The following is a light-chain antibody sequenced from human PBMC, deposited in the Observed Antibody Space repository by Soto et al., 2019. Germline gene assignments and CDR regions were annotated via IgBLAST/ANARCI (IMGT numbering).Light chain of an antibody. V-gene: IGKV4-1*01. CDR3: QDYYSSWT. CDR1: QNNKNY. Sequence: IVMTQYPDPLAVSLPESPTITSKSSQNNKNYLAWYQQKTGQPPKLLIDWASTRASGVPDRFSGSGSGTDFTLTISSLQAEDVGIYYCQDYYSSWTFGQGTKVDIK. J-gene: IGKJ1*01. CDR2: WAS.